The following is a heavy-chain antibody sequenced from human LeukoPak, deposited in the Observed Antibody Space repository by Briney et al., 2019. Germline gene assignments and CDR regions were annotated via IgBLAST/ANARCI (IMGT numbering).Heavy chain of an antibody. J-gene: IGHJ3*01. V-gene: IGHV4-34*01. D-gene: IGHD1-26*01. CDR2: INHSGSS. CDR1: GGSFSGYY. Sequence: SETLSLTCAVYGGSFSGYYWNWIRQPPGKGLEWIGEINHSGSSNYNPSLKSRITISVDTSKNQFSLNLSSVTAADTAVYYCARASIVGAKRTRSGTFDLWGQGTMVTVSS. CDR3: ARASIVGAKRTRSGTFDL.